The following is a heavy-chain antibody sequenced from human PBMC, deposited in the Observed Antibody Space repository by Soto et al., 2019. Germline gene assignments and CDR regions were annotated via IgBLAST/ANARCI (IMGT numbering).Heavy chain of an antibody. CDR2: IGGYQGNT. V-gene: IGHV1-18*01. CDR1: GYTFTNYG. D-gene: IGHD5-18*01. CDR3: AAHTWDKGITSGY. J-gene: IGHJ4*02. Sequence: QVQLVQSGAEVREPGASVKVSCKASGYTFTNYGVTWVRQAPGQGLEWMGWIGGYQGNTNYAQKLQGRVTLTPDTSTSTGYLALRSLTSDDPAVYYCAAHTWDKGITSGYWGQGTLVIVSA.